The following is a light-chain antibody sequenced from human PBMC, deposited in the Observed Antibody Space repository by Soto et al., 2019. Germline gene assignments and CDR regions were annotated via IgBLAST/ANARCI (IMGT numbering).Light chain of an antibody. Sequence: EIVMTQSPATLSVSPGERATLSCRASQSISSNLAWYQQKPGQAPRLLIYGAATRATGIPARCSGSGSGTEFTLTISNLQSEDFAVYHCQQYNNWPLFTFGPGTKVDIK. V-gene: IGKV3-15*01. CDR1: QSISSN. J-gene: IGKJ3*01. CDR3: QQYNNWPLFT. CDR2: GAA.